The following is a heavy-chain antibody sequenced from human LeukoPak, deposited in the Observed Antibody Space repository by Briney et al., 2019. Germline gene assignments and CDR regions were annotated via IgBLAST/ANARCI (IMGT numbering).Heavy chain of an antibody. CDR2: ISSSSSYI. CDR3: GKGAADSLVVVAATRGHFDY. J-gene: IGHJ4*02. D-gene: IGHD2-15*01. CDR1: GFTFSSYS. Sequence: GSLRLSCAASGFTFSSYSMNWVRQAPGKGLEWVSSISSSSSYIYYADSVKGRFTISRDNAKNSLYLQMNSLRAEDTAVYYCGKGAADSLVVVAATRGHFDYWGQGTLVTVSS. V-gene: IGHV3-21*01.